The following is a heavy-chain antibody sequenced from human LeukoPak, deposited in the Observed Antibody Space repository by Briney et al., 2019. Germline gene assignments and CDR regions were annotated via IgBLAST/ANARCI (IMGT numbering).Heavy chain of an antibody. V-gene: IGHV3-23*01. D-gene: IGHD3-22*01. J-gene: IGHJ3*02. CDR3: AKLGSSGHPGAFDI. Sequence: GGSLGLSCAASGFTFSSYAMSWVRQAPGKGLEWVSGISGSGDSTYYADSVKGRFTISRDNSKNTMYVQMNSLRADDTAVYYCAKLGSSGHPGAFDIWGQGTMVTVSS. CDR2: ISGSGDST. CDR1: GFTFSSYA.